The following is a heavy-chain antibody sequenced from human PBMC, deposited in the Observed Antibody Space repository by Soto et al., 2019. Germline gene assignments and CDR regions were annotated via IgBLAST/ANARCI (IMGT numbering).Heavy chain of an antibody. CDR1: GFTFSSYW. Sequence: GGSLRLSCAASGFTFSSYWMHWVRQVPGKGLVWVSRISGDGSSTNYADFAKGRFTISRDSAKNTVYLQMNSLRVEDTAVYYCARRDWNGGYCDFWGQGILVTVSS. CDR2: ISGDGSST. V-gene: IGHV3-74*01. D-gene: IGHD1-1*01. CDR3: ARRDWNGGYCDF. J-gene: IGHJ4*02.